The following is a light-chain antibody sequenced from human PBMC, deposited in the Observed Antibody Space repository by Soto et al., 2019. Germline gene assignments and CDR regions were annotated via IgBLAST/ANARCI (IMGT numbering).Light chain of an antibody. CDR2: DVS. CDR1: SSDVGSYNY. V-gene: IGLV2-14*01. CDR3: SSYTSSSTPRG. J-gene: IGLJ1*01. Sequence: QSVLTQPASVSGSPGQSITISCTGTSSDVGSYNYVSWYQQHPGKAPKLMIYDVSNRPSGVSNRFSGSKSGNTASLTISGLQAEDEADYYCSSYTSSSTPRGFGTGTKVTVL.